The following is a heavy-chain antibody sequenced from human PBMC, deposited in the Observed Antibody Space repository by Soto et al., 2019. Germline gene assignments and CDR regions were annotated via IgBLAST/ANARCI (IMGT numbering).Heavy chain of an antibody. Sequence: SETLSLTCTVSGGSISSSSYYWGWIRQPPGKGLEWIGSIYYSGNTYYNASLKSRVTISVDTSKNQFSLKLTSVTAADTAVYYCARDGWYCSSTSCYSAAFDIWGQGTMVTVSS. CDR1: GGSISSSSYY. V-gene: IGHV4-39*02. J-gene: IGHJ3*02. D-gene: IGHD2-2*01. CDR3: ARDGWYCSSTSCYSAAFDI. CDR2: IYYSGNT.